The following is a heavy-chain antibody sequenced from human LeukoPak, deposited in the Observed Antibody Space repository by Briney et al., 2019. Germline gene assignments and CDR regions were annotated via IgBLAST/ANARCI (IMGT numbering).Heavy chain of an antibody. CDR3: AKLGEGDS. Sequence: PGRSLRLSCAASGFTFDDYAMHWVRQAPGKGLEWVSGISWNSGSIGYADSVKGRFTISRDNSKNTLYLQMNSLSAEDTAVYYCAKLGEGDSWGQGTLVTVSS. D-gene: IGHD1-26*01. CDR2: ISWNSGSI. CDR1: GFTFDDYA. V-gene: IGHV3-9*01. J-gene: IGHJ4*02.